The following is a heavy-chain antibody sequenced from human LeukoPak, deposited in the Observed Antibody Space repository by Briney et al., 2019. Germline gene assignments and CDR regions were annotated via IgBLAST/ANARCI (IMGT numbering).Heavy chain of an antibody. CDR1: GGSISGYF. V-gene: IGHV4-59*01. CDR3: ARDPPCSGGSCYSIGYYYYMDV. J-gene: IGHJ6*03. D-gene: IGHD2-15*01. Sequence: SETLSLTCTVSGGSISGYFWSWIRQPPGKGLVWIGYIHYSGSTNYNPSLRSRVTISVDASKNQFSLTLSSVTAADAAVYYCARDPPCSGGSCYSIGYYYYMDVWGKATTVTVSS. CDR2: IHYSGST.